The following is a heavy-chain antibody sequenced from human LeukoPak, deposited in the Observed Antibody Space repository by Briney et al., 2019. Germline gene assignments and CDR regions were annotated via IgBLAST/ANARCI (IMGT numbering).Heavy chain of an antibody. Sequence: ASVKLSCKASGGTFSSYAISWVRQAPGQGLEWMGRIIPILGIANYAQKFQGRVTITADKSTSTAYMELSSLRSEDTAVYYCASGRDGYNFVTWGQGTLVTVSS. CDR1: GGTFSSYA. V-gene: IGHV1-69*04. J-gene: IGHJ5*02. CDR2: IIPILGIA. CDR3: ASGRDGYNFVT. D-gene: IGHD5-12*01.